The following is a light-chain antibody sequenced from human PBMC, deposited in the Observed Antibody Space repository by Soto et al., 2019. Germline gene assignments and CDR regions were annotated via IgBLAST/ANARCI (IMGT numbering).Light chain of an antibody. CDR2: DTS. V-gene: IGKV3-11*01. J-gene: IGKJ4*01. CDR3: QQRSSWPRA. CDR1: QNIDTY. Sequence: EIVLTQSPATLSLSLGDRATLSCRTSQNIDTYLVWYQQKPGQPPRLLIYDTSKRATGVPDRFSGSGSGTDFTLTISSLAPEDFALYYCQQRSSWPRAFGGGTKVEI.